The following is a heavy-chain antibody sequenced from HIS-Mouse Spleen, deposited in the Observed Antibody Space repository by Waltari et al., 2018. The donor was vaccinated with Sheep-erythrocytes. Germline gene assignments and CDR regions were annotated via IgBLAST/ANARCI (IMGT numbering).Heavy chain of an antibody. J-gene: IGHJ3*02. V-gene: IGHV3-21*01. D-gene: IGHD1-1*01. CDR3: ARDTGTDAFDI. CDR2: ISSSSIYI. Sequence: EVQLVESGGGLVKPGGSLRLSCAASGFTFSSYSMNWVRQAPGKGVEWVSSISSSSIYIYYADSVKGRLTISRDNAKNSLYLQMNSLRAEDTAVYYCARDTGTDAFDIWGQGTMVTVSS. CDR1: GFTFSSYS.